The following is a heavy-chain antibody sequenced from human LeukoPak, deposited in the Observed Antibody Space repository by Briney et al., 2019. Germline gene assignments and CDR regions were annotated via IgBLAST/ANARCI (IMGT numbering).Heavy chain of an antibody. CDR2: IIPIFGTA. D-gene: IGHD6-6*01. CDR1: GGTFSSYA. CDR3: EWGEAARTFDY. Sequence: ASVKVSCKASGGTFSSYAISWVRQAPGQGLEWMGGIIPIFGTANYAQKFQGRVTITTDESTSTAYMELSSLRSEDTAVYYCEWGEAARTFDYWGQGTLVTVSS. V-gene: IGHV1-69*05. J-gene: IGHJ4*02.